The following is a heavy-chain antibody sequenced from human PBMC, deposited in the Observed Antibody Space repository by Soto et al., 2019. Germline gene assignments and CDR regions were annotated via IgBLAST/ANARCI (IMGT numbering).Heavy chain of an antibody. CDR2: ISSDGSNK. V-gene: IGHV3-30*18. CDR1: GFTFSSNG. D-gene: IGHD1-20*01. CDR3: AKACPTGNNCFHSHY. J-gene: IGHJ4*02. Sequence: QVQLVESGGGVVQPGKSLRLSCAASGFTFSSNGMHWVRQAPGKGLEWVAVISSDGSNKYYANSMKGRFTISRDNSKNTLYLQMNILRREETAVYYCAKACPTGNNCFHSHYWGQGTLVTVSS.